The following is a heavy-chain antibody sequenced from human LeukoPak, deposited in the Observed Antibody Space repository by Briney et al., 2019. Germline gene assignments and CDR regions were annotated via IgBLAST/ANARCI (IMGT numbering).Heavy chain of an antibody. J-gene: IGHJ4*02. CDR2: ISGSGGSI. CDR1: GFTFSDYA. CDR3: AHLYVWGNYRAPSG. Sequence: PGGSLRLSCAASGFTFSDYAMTWVRPAPGKGLEWVSSISGSGGSILYADSVKGRFTISRDNSRNTLYVQINSLRAENTAVYYCAHLYVWGNYRAPSGWGQGTLVTVSS. V-gene: IGHV3-23*01. D-gene: IGHD3-16*02.